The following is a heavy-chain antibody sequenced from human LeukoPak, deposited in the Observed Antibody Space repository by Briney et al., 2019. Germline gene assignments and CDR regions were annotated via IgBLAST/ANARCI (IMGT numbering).Heavy chain of an antibody. D-gene: IGHD2-15*01. V-gene: IGHV3-48*03. CDR2: ITSSGSPT. J-gene: IGHJ3*02. CDR1: GFTLSTYE. Sequence: GGSLRLSCAASGFTLSTYEVTWVRQAPGKGLEWVSFITSSGSPTFYADSVKGRFSISRDTAKNSLYLQMNNLRGEDTAVYYCARGISSSTRAFDIWGQGTMVTVS. CDR3: ARGISSSTRAFDI.